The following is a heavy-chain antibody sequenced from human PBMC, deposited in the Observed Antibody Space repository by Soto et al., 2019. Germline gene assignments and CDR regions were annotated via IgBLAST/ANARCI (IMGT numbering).Heavy chain of an antibody. V-gene: IGHV3-66*01. D-gene: IGHD6-19*01. CDR2: IYRDDTT. CDR3: ASAPYGSGWTVEVDN. J-gene: IGHJ4*01. Sequence: EVQLVESGGGLVQPGGSLRLSCAASGFTVSSNYMSWVRQAPGKGLEWVSVIYRDDTTYYADSVKGRFTISRDNSKNTLFLQMDSLRAEDTAVYYCASAPYGSGWTVEVDNCGHGTLVTVSS. CDR1: GFTVSSNY.